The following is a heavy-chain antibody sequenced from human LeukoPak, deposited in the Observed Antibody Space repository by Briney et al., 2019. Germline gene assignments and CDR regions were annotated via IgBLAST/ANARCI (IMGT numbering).Heavy chain of an antibody. D-gene: IGHD3-3*01. Sequence: GSLRLSCAASGFAVNGDNMSWVRQAPGKRLEWVSVIYSDYDDGHTNYADSVRGRFTISRDNSKNMVYLQMNSLRVEDTAVYYCSKRSGGYYDHWGQGTLVTVSS. V-gene: IGHV3-66*02. CDR1: GFAVNGDN. J-gene: IGHJ4*02. CDR2: IYSDYDDGHT. CDR3: SKRSGGYYDH.